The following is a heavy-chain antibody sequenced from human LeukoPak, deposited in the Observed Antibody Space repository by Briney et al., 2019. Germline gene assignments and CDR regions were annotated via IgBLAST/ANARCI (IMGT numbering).Heavy chain of an antibody. Sequence: ASVKVSCKASGYTFTSYAMHWVRRAPGQRLEWMGWINAGNGDTKYSQKFQGRVNIARGTSASTAYMELSSLRSEDTAVYYCARDRGGTGDFDYWGQGTLVTVSS. CDR1: GYTFTSYA. J-gene: IGHJ4*02. D-gene: IGHD1-1*01. CDR2: INAGNGDT. CDR3: ARDRGGTGDFDY. V-gene: IGHV1-3*01.